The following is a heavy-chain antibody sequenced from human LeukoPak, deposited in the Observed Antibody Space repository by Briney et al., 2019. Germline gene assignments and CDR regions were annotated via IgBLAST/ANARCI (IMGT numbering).Heavy chain of an antibody. J-gene: IGHJ4*02. Sequence: SETLSLTCTVTGGSLSSGDYYLSWLRQPPGKGLERIASIYSGGMTFYSPSLKSRLTISADTSRNHFSLRLSSVTAADTALYFCARHFDHPTAYFDSWGQGSLVTVSS. D-gene: IGHD1-14*01. V-gene: IGHV4-39*01. CDR3: ARHFDHPTAYFDS. CDR1: GGSLSSGDYY. CDR2: IYSGGMT.